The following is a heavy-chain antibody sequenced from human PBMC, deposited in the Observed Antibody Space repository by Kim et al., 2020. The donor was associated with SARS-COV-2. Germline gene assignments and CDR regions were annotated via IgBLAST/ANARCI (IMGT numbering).Heavy chain of an antibody. Sequence: PGGSLRLSCAASGFTFDDYTMHWVRQAPGKGLEWVSLISWDGGSTYYADSVKGRFTISRDNSKNSLYLQMNSLRTEDTALYYCAKDESGSYWGAAFDIWGQGTMVTVSS. CDR2: ISWDGGST. V-gene: IGHV3-43*01. D-gene: IGHD1-26*01. CDR1: GFTFDDYT. J-gene: IGHJ3*02. CDR3: AKDESGSYWGAAFDI.